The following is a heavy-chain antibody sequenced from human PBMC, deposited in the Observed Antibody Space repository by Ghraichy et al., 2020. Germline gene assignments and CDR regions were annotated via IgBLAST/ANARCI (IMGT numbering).Heavy chain of an antibody. J-gene: IGHJ2*01. CDR1: GGSFSGYY. Sequence: SETLSLTCAVYGGSFSGYYWSWIRQPPGKGLEWIGEINHSGSTNYNPSLKSRVTISVDTSKNQFSLKLSSVTAADTAVYYCARRYIVVVVATYWYFDLWGRGTLVTVSS. D-gene: IGHD2-15*01. CDR2: INHSGST. CDR3: ARRYIVVVVATYWYFDL. V-gene: IGHV4-34*01.